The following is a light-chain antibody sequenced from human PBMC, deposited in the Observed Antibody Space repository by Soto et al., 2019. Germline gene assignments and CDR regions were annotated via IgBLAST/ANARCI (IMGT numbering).Light chain of an antibody. CDR3: CSSAPESTYV. Sequence: QSVLAQPASVSGSPGQSITISCTGTSSDVGAYDAVSWYQQHPGKAPQVIIYLGTKRPSGVSTRFSGSVSGNTASLTVSGLQAEDEAEYFCCSSAPESTYVFGTGTKVTVL. CDR1: SSDVGAYDA. CDR2: LGT. J-gene: IGLJ1*01. V-gene: IGLV2-23*01.